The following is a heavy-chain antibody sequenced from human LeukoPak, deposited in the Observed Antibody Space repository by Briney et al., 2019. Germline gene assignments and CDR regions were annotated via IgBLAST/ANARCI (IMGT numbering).Heavy chain of an antibody. D-gene: IGHD2-8*01. CDR3: ARGVSRTRFKYNYFDY. J-gene: IGHJ4*02. Sequence: GGSLRLSCAASGFTFSSYSMNWVRQAPGKGLEWVSYISSSSTIYYADSVKGRFTISRDNAKNSLYLQMNSLRAEDTAVYYCARGVSRTRFKYNYFDYWGQGTLVTVSS. CDR2: ISSSSTI. V-gene: IGHV3-48*01. CDR1: GFTFSSYS.